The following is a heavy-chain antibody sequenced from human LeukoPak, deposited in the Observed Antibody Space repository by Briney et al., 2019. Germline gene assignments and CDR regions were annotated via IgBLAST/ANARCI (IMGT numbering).Heavy chain of an antibody. CDR3: AREGVVPAAIGPSPFDY. D-gene: IGHD2-2*02. J-gene: IGHJ4*02. CDR2: IIPIFGTA. CDR1: GGTFSSYA. V-gene: IGHV1-69*13. Sequence: GASVKVSCKASGGTFSSYAISWVRQAPGQGLEWMGGIIPIFGTANYAQKFQGRVTITADESTSTAYMELSSLRSEDTAVYYCAREGVVPAAIGPSPFDYWGQGTLVTVSS.